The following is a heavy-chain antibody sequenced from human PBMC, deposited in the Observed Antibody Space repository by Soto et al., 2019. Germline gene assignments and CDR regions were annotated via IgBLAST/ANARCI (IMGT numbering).Heavy chain of an antibody. CDR3: AKDLVAAAAS. V-gene: IGHV3-23*01. J-gene: IGHJ5*02. Sequence: GGSLRLSCVGSGFTFSNYAISWVRQAPWKGLQWVSGISESGGSTHYADSVRGRFAISRDNSKNTVYLQMNSLRAEDTAIYYCAKDLVAAAASWGKGTLVTVSS. CDR1: GFTFSNYA. CDR2: ISESGGST. D-gene: IGHD6-13*01.